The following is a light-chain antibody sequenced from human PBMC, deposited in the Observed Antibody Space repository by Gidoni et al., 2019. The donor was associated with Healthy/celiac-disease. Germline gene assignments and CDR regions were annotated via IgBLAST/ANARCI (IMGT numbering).Light chain of an antibody. Sequence: SYVLTQPPSVPVAPGPTARITCGGNNIGSKSVHWYQQKPGQAPVLVVYDDSDRPSGIPERFSGSNSGNTATLTISRVEAGDEADYYCQVWDSSSDHSFWVFGGGTKLTVL. J-gene: IGLJ3*02. V-gene: IGLV3-21*02. CDR3: QVWDSSSDHSFWV. CDR2: DDS. CDR1: NIGSKS.